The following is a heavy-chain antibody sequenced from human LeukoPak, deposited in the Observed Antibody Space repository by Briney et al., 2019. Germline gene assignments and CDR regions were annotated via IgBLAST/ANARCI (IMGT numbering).Heavy chain of an antibody. J-gene: IGHJ1*01. CDR1: GFTFNRDW. CDR2: IKEDGSEK. V-gene: IGHV3-7*01. Sequence: HPGGSLRLSCAASGFTFNRDWTAWVRQAPGKGLEWVANIKEDGSEKNYVDSVKGRFTISRDNAKNSLYLQMNSLRAEDTAVYYCATYSSLNRREFQYWGQGTLLTVSS. CDR3: ATYSSLNRREFQY. D-gene: IGHD3-22*01.